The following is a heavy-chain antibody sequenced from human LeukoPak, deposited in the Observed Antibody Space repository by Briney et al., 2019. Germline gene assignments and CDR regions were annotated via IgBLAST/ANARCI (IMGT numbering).Heavy chain of an antibody. CDR1: GFTFSSYS. CDR2: ISSSSSYI. J-gene: IGHJ4*02. Sequence: EPGGSLRLSCAASGFTFSSYSMNWVRQAPGKGLEWVSSISSSSSYIYYADSVKGRFTISRDNAKNSLYLQMSSLRAEDTAVYYCARDSRVATMAVAIDYWGQGTLVTVSS. D-gene: IGHD5-12*01. CDR3: ARDSRVATMAVAIDY. V-gene: IGHV3-21*01.